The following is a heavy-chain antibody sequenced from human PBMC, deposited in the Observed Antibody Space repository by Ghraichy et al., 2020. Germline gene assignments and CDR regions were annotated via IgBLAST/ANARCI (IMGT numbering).Heavy chain of an antibody. Sequence: ASVKVSCKASGSPFSAHLTHLLRQAPVLLLECLVWINPNRGVTKFGEKFQVRLALTRDTSLSTAYMELSSLASDDTAVYYCARENDYGGNFCYFDLWGRGTLVTVSS. CDR2: INPNRGVT. CDR3: ARENDYGGNFCYFDL. J-gene: IGHJ2*01. CDR1: GSPFSAHL. D-gene: IGHD4-23*01. V-gene: IGHV1-2*02.